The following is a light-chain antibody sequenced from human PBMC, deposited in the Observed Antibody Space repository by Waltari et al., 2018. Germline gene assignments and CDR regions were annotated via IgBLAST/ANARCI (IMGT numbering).Light chain of an antibody. Sequence: QSALTQPASVSGSSGQSITISCTGTSNDVGGYKYVSWYQQHPGKAPKVLIYDVNNRPSGVSNRFSGSKSGNTASLTISGLQAEDEADYFCSSYTSSTSVIFGGGTKVTVL. J-gene: IGLJ2*01. V-gene: IGLV2-14*03. CDR2: DVN. CDR3: SSYTSSTSVI. CDR1: SNDVGGYKY.